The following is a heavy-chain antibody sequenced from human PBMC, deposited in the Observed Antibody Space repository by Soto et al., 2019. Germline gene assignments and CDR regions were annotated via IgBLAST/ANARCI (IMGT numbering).Heavy chain of an antibody. CDR1: GFTFSSYG. J-gene: IGHJ6*02. V-gene: IGHV3-33*01. Sequence: LRLSCAASGFTFSSYGMHWVRQAPGKGLEWVAVIWYDGSNKYYADSVKGRFTISRDNSKNTLYLQMNSLRAEDTAVYYCARDLGIADAENYYYYGMDVWGQGTTVTVSS. CDR2: IWYDGSNK. D-gene: IGHD6-13*01. CDR3: ARDLGIADAENYYYYGMDV.